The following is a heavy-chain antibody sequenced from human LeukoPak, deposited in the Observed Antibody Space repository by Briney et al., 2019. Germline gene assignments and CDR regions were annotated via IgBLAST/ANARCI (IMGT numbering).Heavy chain of an antibody. Sequence: KPSETLSLTCAVSGGSISSSNWWSWIRQPPGKGLEWIGEINHSGSTNYNPSLKSRVTISVDTSKNQFSLKLSSVTAADTAVYYCARQCVGDSSGWSDYWGQGTLVTVSS. CDR3: ARQCVGDSSGWSDY. CDR1: GGSISSSNW. CDR2: INHSGST. D-gene: IGHD6-19*01. V-gene: IGHV4-4*02. J-gene: IGHJ4*02.